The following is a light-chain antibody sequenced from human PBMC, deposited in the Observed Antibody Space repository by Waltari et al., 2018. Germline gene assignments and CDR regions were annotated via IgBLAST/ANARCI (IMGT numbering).Light chain of an antibody. J-gene: IGKJ4*01. CDR3: QQGYSVPLT. CDR1: HNIGKN. CDR2: AAS. Sequence: DIQMTQSPSSLSASVGDRVTITCRASHNIGKNLNWYQQKPGKAPRFLMYAASNLQSGVPSRFSGTGSGREFTLTITSVQPEDLATYYCQQGYSVPLTFGGGTRVEIK. V-gene: IGKV1-39*01.